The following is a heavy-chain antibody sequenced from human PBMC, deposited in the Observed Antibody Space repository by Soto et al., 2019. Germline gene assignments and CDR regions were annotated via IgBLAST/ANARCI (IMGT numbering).Heavy chain of an antibody. CDR2: IYRYVST. D-gene: IGHD1-26*01. Sequence: QVQLQESGPGLVKPSGTLSLTCVVSGGSIASSDWWSCVRQSPGKGLECIGDIYRYVSTLYNPCLTSLVTLSFDRSKHQFSLNLNSVPAADPAVYYGARSSGTFNWFDPWGQGTLVTVSS. CDR1: GGSIASSDW. J-gene: IGHJ5*02. CDR3: ARSSGTFNWFDP. V-gene: IGHV4-4*02.